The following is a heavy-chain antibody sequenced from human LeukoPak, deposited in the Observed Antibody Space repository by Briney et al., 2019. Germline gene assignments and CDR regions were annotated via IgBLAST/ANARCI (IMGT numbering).Heavy chain of an antibody. CDR3: TRPDSGSYNRDY. CDR2: IRSKANSYAT. D-gene: IGHD1-26*01. V-gene: IGHV3-73*01. Sequence: RIRSKANSYATAYAASVKGRFTISRDDSKNTAYLQMNSLKTEDTAVYYCTRPDSGSYNRDYWGQGTLVTVSS. J-gene: IGHJ4*02.